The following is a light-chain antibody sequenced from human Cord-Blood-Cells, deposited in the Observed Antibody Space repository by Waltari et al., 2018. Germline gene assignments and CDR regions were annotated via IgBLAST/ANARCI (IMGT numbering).Light chain of an antibody. CDR2: DDS. CDR3: QVWDSSSDHVV. V-gene: IGLV3-21*03. Sequence: SYVLTQPPSVSVAPGKTARITCGGNNIGRKSVHWYQQKPGQAPVLAVYDDSDRPPGIPERFSGSNSGNTATLTISRVEAGDEADYYCQVWDSSSDHVVFGGGTKLTVL. J-gene: IGLJ2*01. CDR1: NIGRKS.